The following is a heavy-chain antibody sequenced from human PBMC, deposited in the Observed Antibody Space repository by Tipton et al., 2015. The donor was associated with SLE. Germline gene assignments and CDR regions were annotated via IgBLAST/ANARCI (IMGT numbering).Heavy chain of an antibody. CDR2: IYYSGST. V-gene: IGHV4-39*01. CDR3: ARQRDPQRAFDI. Sequence: TLSLTCTVSGGSISSSSYYWGWIRQPPGKGLEWIGSIYYSGSTSYNPSLKSRVTISVDTSKNQFSLKLSSVTAADTAVYYCARQRDPQRAFDIWGQGTMVTVSS. CDR1: GGSISSSSYY. D-gene: IGHD5-24*01. J-gene: IGHJ3*02.